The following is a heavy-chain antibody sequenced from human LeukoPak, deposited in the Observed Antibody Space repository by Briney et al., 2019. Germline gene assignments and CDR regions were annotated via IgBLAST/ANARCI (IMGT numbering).Heavy chain of an antibody. CDR1: GFSFSYYA. CDR2: ISNDGSNK. D-gene: IGHD2-15*01. Sequence: GRSLRLSCAASGFSFSYYAMNWVRQAPGKGLEWVALISNDGSNKYYADSVKGRFTVSRDKSKNTVSLQMNSLRAGDTAVYYCARPLGDCSGGSCYSEMDVWGQGTTVTVSS. V-gene: IGHV3-30*04. J-gene: IGHJ6*02. CDR3: ARPLGDCSGGSCYSEMDV.